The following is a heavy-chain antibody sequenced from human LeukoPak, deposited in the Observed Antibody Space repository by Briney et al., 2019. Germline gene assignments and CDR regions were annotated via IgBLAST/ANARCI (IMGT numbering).Heavy chain of an antibody. CDR2: ISGSGGST. J-gene: IGHJ4*02. D-gene: IGHD3-22*01. CDR1: GFTFSSYA. CDR3: AKEPGKRYYYDSSGYLDY. V-gene: IGHV3-23*01. Sequence: TGGSLRLSCAASGFTFSSYAMSWVRQAPGKGLEWVSAISGSGGSTYYADSVKGRFTISRDNSKNTLYLQMNSLRAEDTAVYYCAKEPGKRYYYDSSGYLDYWGQGTLVTVSS.